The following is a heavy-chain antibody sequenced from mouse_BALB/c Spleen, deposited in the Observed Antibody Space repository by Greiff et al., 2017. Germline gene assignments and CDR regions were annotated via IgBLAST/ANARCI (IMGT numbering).Heavy chain of an antibody. J-gene: IGHJ2*01. Sequence: EVMLVESGGGLVKPGGSLKLSCAASGFTFSSYAMSWVRQTPEKRLEWVASISSGGSTYYPDSVKGRFTISRDNARNILYLQMSSLRSEDTAMYYCARYYGYKDFDYWGQGTTLTVSS. CDR1: GFTFSSYA. CDR3: ARYYGYKDFDY. V-gene: IGHV5-6-5*01. CDR2: ISSGGST. D-gene: IGHD1-2*01.